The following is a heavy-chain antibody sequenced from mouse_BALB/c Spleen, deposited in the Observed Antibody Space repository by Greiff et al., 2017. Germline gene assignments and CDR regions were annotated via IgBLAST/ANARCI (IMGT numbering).Heavy chain of an antibody. V-gene: IGHV1-4*02. D-gene: IGHD1-2*01. CDR1: GYTFTSYT. J-gene: IGHJ2*01. CDR3: ELTTATGY. Sequence: QVQLQQSAAELARPGASVKMSCKASGYTFTSYTMHWVKQRPGQGLEWIGYINPSSGYTEYNQKFKDKTTLTADKSSSTAYMQLSSLTSEDSAVYYCELTTATGYWGQGTTLTVSS. CDR2: INPSSGYT.